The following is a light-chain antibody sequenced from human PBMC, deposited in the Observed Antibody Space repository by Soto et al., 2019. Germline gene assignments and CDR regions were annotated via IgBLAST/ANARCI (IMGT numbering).Light chain of an antibody. J-gene: IGKJ1*01. CDR1: PAIASF. V-gene: IGKV1-9*01. CDR2: DAA. Sequence: IQLTQSPSSLSASVGDRVTITCRASPAIASFLAWYQQKPGTAPKLLIYDAATLQSGVPSRFSGSRSGTEYTLTIGSLQPEDFVTYYCQQLNGSPWTFGQGTKVEI. CDR3: QQLNGSPWT.